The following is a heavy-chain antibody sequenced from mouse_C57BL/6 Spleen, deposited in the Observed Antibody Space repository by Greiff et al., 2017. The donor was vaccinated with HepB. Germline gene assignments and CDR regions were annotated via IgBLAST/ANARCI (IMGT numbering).Heavy chain of an antibody. V-gene: IGHV1-18*01. CDR2: INPNNGGT. Sequence: EVQLQQSGPELVKPGASVKIPCKASGYTFTDYNMDWVKQSHGKSLEWIGDINPNNGGTIYNQKLKGKATLTVDKSSSTAFLELRSLASEDTAVYYCARDCYDGAWFAYWGQGTLVTVSA. D-gene: IGHD2-12*01. J-gene: IGHJ3*01. CDR1: GYTFTDYN. CDR3: ARDCYDGAWFAY.